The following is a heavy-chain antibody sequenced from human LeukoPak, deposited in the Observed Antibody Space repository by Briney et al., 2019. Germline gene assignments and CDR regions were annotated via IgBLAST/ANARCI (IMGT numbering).Heavy chain of an antibody. D-gene: IGHD1-26*01. CDR3: ARTSAAGAIYFDY. V-gene: IGHV4-4*07. CDR1: RGSMNNYY. J-gene: IGHJ4*02. Sequence: SETLSLTFTVSRGSMNNYYWSWIRQPAGKGLEWIGRIYSTGITHYNPTLKSRVTLSVDTSKSQFSLNLSSVTAADAAVYYCARTSAAGAIYFDYWGQGTLVTVSS. CDR2: IYSTGIT.